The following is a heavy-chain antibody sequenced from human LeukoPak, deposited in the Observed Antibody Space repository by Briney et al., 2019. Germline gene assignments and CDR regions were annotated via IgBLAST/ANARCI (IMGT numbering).Heavy chain of an antibody. CDR2: IYHSGNT. CDR1: GGSISSGNW. CDR3: ATDLYGMDL. Sequence: SETLSLTYGASGGSISSGNWWNWVRQPPGKGLEWIGEIYHSGNTNYNPSLESRASISVDNSKNHFSLKLSSVTAADTAVYYCATDLYGMDLWDQGTTVTVSS. V-gene: IGHV4-4*02. J-gene: IGHJ6*02.